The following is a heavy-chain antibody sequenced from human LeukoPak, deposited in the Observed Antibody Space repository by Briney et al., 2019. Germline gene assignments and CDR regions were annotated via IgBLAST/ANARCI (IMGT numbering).Heavy chain of an antibody. CDR2: ISSNSITI. D-gene: IGHD4-17*01. J-gene: IGHJ4*02. CDR1: QFSFMSYS. Sequence: TGGSLRLSCEASQFSFMSYSMTWVRQAPGKGLEWVAYISSNSITIKYADSVKGRFTISRDNAKRSVFLQMNSLRAEDTAVYYCAKDVTVTTPVDYWGQGTLVTVSS. V-gene: IGHV3-48*04. CDR3: AKDVTVTTPVDY.